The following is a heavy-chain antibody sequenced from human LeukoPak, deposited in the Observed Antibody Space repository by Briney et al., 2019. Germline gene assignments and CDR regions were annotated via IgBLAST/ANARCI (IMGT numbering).Heavy chain of an antibody. D-gene: IGHD3-22*01. Sequence: SETLSLTCTVSGGSISSYYLSWIRQPPGKGLEWIGYIYYSGNTNYNPSLKSRVTISVDPSKNQFSLKLSSVTAADTAVYYCARHYNSGYPWVWFDPWGQGTLVTVSS. V-gene: IGHV4-59*08. CDR3: ARHYNSGYPWVWFDP. CDR2: IYYSGNT. CDR1: GGSISSYY. J-gene: IGHJ5*02.